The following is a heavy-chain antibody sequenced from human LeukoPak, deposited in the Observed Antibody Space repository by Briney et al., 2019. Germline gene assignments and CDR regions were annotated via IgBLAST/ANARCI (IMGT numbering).Heavy chain of an antibody. J-gene: IGHJ4*02. D-gene: IGHD2-2*02. CDR2: INHSGST. CDR3: ARGLFRYCSSTSCYRGRYFDY. V-gene: IGHV4-34*01. CDR1: GGSFSGYY. Sequence: SETLSLTCAVYGGSFSGYYWSWIRQPPGKGLEWIGEINHSGSTNYNPSLKSRVTISVDTSKNQFSLKLSSVTAADTAVYYCARGLFRYCSSTSCYRGRYFDYWGQGTLVTVSS.